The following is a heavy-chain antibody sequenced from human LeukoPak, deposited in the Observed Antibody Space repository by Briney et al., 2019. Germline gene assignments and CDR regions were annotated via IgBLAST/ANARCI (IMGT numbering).Heavy chain of an antibody. J-gene: IGHJ5*02. CDR3: ARVRLYSSSSGWFDP. Sequence: ASVKVSCKASGYTFTSYGISWVRQAPGQGLEWMGWISAYNGNTNYAQKLQGRVTMTTDTSTSTAYMELRSLRSDDTAVYYCARVRLYSSSSGWFDPWGQGTLVTVSS. CDR2: ISAYNGNT. V-gene: IGHV1-18*01. D-gene: IGHD6-6*01. CDR1: GYTFTSYG.